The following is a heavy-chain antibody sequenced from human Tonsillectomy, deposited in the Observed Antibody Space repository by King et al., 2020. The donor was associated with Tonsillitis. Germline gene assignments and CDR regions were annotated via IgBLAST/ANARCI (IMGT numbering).Heavy chain of an antibody. CDR2: ISGSGGST. CDR3: AKFPNRTNPPRSSDYYYYGMDV. CDR1: GFTFSSYA. J-gene: IGHJ6*02. Sequence: VQLVESGGGLVQPGGSLRLSCAASGFTFSSYAMSWVRQAPGKGLEWVSAISGSGGSTYYADSVKGRFTISRDNSKNTLYLQMNSLRAEDTAVYYCAKFPNRTNPPRSSDYYYYGMDVWGQGTTVTVSS. D-gene: IGHD2/OR15-2a*01. V-gene: IGHV3-23*04.